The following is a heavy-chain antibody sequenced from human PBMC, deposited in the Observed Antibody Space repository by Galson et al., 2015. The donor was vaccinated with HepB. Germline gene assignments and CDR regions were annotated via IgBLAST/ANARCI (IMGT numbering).Heavy chain of an antibody. CDR2: TYYRSKWYN. CDR1: GDSVSSNSAA. CDR3: ARGFGYSSSWYSYYYGMDV. J-gene: IGHJ6*02. V-gene: IGHV6-1*01. D-gene: IGHD6-13*01. Sequence: CAISGDSVSSNSAAWNWIRQSPSGGLEWLGRTYYRSKWYNDYAVSVKSRITINPDTSKNQFSLQLNSVTPEDTAVYYCARGFGYSSSWYSYYYGMDVWGQGTTVTVSS.